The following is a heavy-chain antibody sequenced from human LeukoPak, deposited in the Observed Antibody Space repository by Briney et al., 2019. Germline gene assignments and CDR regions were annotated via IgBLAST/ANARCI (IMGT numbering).Heavy chain of an antibody. Sequence: GGSLRLSCAASGFTFSNNWMTWVRQAPGKGLEWVASVKKDESEKYYVDSVKGRFTISRDNAKNSLYLQMNSLRVEDTAVYYCARERVTTTSFDYWGQGVLVTVSS. CDR1: GFTFSNNW. CDR2: VKKDESEK. J-gene: IGHJ4*02. V-gene: IGHV3-7*01. CDR3: ARERVTTTSFDY. D-gene: IGHD2/OR15-2a*01.